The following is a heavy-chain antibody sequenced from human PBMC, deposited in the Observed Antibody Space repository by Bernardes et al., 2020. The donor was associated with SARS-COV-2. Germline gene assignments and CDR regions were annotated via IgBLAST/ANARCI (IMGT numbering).Heavy chain of an antibody. J-gene: IGHJ5*01. Sequence: GGSLRLSCVASGFTFSSYGMIWVRQAPGKGLEWVSAISGSGGSVYYIDSVKGRFTISRENSRDTLYLQMNGLGADDTAVYYCAKSSRFGYQLNHLDSWGQGSLVIVSS. CDR2: ISGSGGSV. D-gene: IGHD2-2*01. CDR3: AKSSRFGYQLNHLDS. CDR1: GFTFSSYG. V-gene: IGHV3-23*01.